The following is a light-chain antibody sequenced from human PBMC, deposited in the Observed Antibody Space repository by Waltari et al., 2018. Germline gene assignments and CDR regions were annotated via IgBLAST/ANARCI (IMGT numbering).Light chain of an antibody. CDR1: QGISSY. CDR3: QQYYSYLT. V-gene: IGKV1-8*01. J-gene: IGKJ2*01. CDR2: AAS. Sequence: ITCRASQGISSYLAWYQQKPGKAPNLLIYAASTLQSGVPSRFSGSGSGTDFILTISCLQSEDFATYYCQQYYSYLTFGQGTKLEIK.